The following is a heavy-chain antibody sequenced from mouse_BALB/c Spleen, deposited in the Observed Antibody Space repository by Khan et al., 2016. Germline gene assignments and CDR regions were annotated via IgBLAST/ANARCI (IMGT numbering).Heavy chain of an antibody. CDR1: GYTFTSYW. D-gene: IGHD2-4*01. J-gene: IGHJ3*01. Sequence: QVRLQQSGAELAKPGASVTMSCKASGYTFTSYWMHWVKQRPGQGLEWIGYINPSTGYTEYNQKFKDKATLTADKSSSTAYMQLSSLTSEDSAVYYCARYYDYAWFAYWGQGTLVTVSA. CDR2: INPSTGYT. CDR3: ARYYDYAWFAY. V-gene: IGHV1-7*01.